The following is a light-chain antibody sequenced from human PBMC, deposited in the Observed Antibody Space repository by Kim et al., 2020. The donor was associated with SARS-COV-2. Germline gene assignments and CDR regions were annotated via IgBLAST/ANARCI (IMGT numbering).Light chain of an antibody. CDR2: NTN. Sequence: GQEVTISCTGRPSNIGRSYVFWYQKRPGAAPKLLIYNTNVRPSGVPDRFSGSKSGTSASLAISGLRSDDEADYYCATWDDNLSGALFGGGTKLTVL. J-gene: IGLJ3*02. V-gene: IGLV1-47*01. CDR3: ATWDDNLSGAL. CDR1: PSNIGRSY.